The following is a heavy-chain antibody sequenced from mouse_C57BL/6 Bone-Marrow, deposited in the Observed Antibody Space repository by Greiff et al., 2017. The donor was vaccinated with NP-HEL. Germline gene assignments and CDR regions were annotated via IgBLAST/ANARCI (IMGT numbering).Heavy chain of an antibody. CDR2: ISNGGGSN. D-gene: IGHD1-1*01. Sequence: EVKLMESGGGLVQPGGSLKLSCAASGFTFSDYYMYWVRQTPEKRLEWVAYISNGGGSNYYPDTVKGRLTISRDNAKNTLYLQMSRLKSEDTAMYYCARHETVGGSLAYWGQGTLVTVSA. CDR3: ARHETVGGSLAY. V-gene: IGHV5-12*01. CDR1: GFTFSDYY. J-gene: IGHJ3*01.